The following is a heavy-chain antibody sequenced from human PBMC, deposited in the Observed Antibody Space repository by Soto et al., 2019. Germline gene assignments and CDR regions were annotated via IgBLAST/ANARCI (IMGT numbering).Heavy chain of an antibody. CDR2: INQSGTT. D-gene: IGHD3-10*01. CDR1: GGSLSGFH. V-gene: IGHV4-34*01. CDR3: ARGRRVRRVTIRYDGMGV. J-gene: IGHJ6*02. Sequence: QVQLQQWGAGLLKPSETLSLTCGVYGGSLSGFHWNWIRQPPGKGLEWIGEINQSGTTNYNSSLKSRLTIAVDTSKNQFSLNLTSVTAADTSVYYCARGRRVRRVTIRYDGMGVWGQGTTVTVSS.